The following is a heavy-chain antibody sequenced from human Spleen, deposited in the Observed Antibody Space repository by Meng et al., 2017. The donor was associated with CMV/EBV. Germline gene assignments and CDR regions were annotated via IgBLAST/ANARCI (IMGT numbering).Heavy chain of an antibody. Sequence: SETLSLTCTVSGGSISSTSYFWWWIRQPPGKGLEWVGNIYYDGSTYYNPSLMSRVTISADTSRNQFSLRLSSVTAADGVVYYCASLSFDFWSVVDYCYYGMDVWGQGTTVTVSS. D-gene: IGHD3-3*01. CDR2: IYYDGST. CDR1: GGSISSTSYF. V-gene: IGHV4-39*07. CDR3: ASLSFDFWSVVDYCYYGMDV. J-gene: IGHJ6*02.